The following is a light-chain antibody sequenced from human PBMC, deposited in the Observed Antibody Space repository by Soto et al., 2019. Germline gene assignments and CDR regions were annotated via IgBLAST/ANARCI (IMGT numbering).Light chain of an antibody. V-gene: IGKV3-20*01. Sequence: IVLTQSPGTLSLSPGERATLSCRASQRVASRALAWYQQKPGQAPRLLMYSASKRATGIPDRFSGSGSGTDFTLTISRLEPEDFAVYYCQQYGSSPPMYTFGQGTKLEIK. CDR1: QRVASRA. J-gene: IGKJ2*01. CDR2: SAS. CDR3: QQYGSSPPMYT.